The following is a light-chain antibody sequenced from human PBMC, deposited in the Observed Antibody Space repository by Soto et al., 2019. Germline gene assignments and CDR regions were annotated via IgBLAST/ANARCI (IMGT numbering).Light chain of an antibody. J-gene: IGKJ4*01. Sequence: DIPMTQSPSALSASVGDTVRITCRAGQNIDTFLNWYQQRPGKAPRLLIYTASNLQSGVPSRFSGDGSGTEFTLTISRLEPEDFAVYYCQQYGSSPSALTFGGGTKVEIK. V-gene: IGKV1-39*01. CDR1: QNIDTF. CDR2: TAS. CDR3: QQYGSSPSALT.